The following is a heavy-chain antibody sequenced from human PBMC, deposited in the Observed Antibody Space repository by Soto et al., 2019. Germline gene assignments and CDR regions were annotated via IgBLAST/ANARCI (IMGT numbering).Heavy chain of an antibody. V-gene: IGHV3-53*01. CDR3: ARVSCSGGGCYPDWYFDL. D-gene: IGHD2-15*01. CDR2: IYRGGTI. Sequence: EVRLVESGGGLIQPGGSLTVSCAASGFSVSDNYMSGVRQPPGKGLEWVSVIYRGGTIFYADSVKGRFIISRDSSKNTMYLQMNTLRGEDTATYYCARVSCSGGGCYPDWYFDLWGRGTLVTVSS. CDR1: GFSVSDNY. J-gene: IGHJ2*01.